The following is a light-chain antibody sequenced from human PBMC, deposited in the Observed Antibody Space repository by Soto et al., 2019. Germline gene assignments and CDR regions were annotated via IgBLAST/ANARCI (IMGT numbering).Light chain of an antibody. CDR1: SSDVGGYNY. CDR2: DIS. Sequence: QSVLTQPASVSGSPGQSITISCTGTSSDVGGYNYVSWYQQHPGKAPKLMIYDISNRPSGVSNRFSGSKSGNTASLTISGLYAEDEADYYCSSYTSSSTLEVFGTGTKVTVL. CDR3: SSYTSSSTLEV. V-gene: IGLV2-14*01. J-gene: IGLJ1*01.